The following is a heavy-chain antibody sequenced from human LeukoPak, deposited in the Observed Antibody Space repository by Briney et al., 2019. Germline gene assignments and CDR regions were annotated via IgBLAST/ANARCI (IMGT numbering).Heavy chain of an antibody. Sequence: TGGSLRLSCAASGFTFDDYGMSWVRQAPGKGLEWVSGINWNGGSTGCADSVEGRFTISRDNAKNSLYLQMNSLRAEDTALYYCARRGHDILTGNYDYYYYMDVWGKGPRSPSP. V-gene: IGHV3-20*04. CDR2: INWNGGST. J-gene: IGHJ6*03. D-gene: IGHD3-9*01. CDR3: ARRGHDILTGNYDYYYYMDV. CDR1: GFTFDDYG.